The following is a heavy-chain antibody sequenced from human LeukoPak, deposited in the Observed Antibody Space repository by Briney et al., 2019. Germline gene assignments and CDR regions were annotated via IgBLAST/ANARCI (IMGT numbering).Heavy chain of an antibody. V-gene: IGHV3-7*01. D-gene: IGHD1-1*01. CDR2: IKQDGSEK. Sequence: GGSLRLSCAASGFTFSSYWMSWVRQAPGKGLEWVANIKQDGSEKYYVDSVKGRFTISRDNAKNSLYLQMNSLRAEDTAVYYCAGRDTTGYIPREWDYWYIDLWGRGTLVSVSS. CDR1: GFTFSSYW. CDR3: AGRDTTGYIPREWDYWYIDL. J-gene: IGHJ2*01.